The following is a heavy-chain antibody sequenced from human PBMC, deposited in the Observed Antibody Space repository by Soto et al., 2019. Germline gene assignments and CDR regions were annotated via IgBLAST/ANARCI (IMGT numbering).Heavy chain of an antibody. J-gene: IGHJ4*02. D-gene: IGHD1-1*01. Sequence: SETLSLTCTVSGGSISYYYRSWIRQPPGKGLEWIGYKSYSETTNYNPSLKSRVSMSIDTSKNQFSLKMTSVTAADTAVYYCARSNKEMATTPTYDYWGQGALVTVSS. CDR2: KSYSETT. CDR3: ARSNKEMATTPTYDY. CDR1: GGSISYYY. V-gene: IGHV4-59*01.